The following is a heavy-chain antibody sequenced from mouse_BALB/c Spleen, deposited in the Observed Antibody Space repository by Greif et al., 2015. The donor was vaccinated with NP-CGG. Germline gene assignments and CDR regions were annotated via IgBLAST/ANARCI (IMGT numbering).Heavy chain of an antibody. CDR3: AGEGCGSRYFDV. CDR2: IYPGDGDT. CDR1: GYAFSSYW. V-gene: IGHV1-80*01. Sequence: VQLQQSGAELVRPGSSVKISCKASGYAFSSYWMNWVKQRPGQGLEWIGQIYPGDGDTNYNGKFKGKATLTADKSSSTADMQLRRLTSEDCAFYFWAGEGCGSRYFDVWGAGTTVTVSS. D-gene: IGHD3-3*01. J-gene: IGHJ1*01.